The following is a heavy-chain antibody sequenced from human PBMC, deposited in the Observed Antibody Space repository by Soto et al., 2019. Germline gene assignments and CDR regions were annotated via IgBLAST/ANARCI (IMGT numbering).Heavy chain of an antibody. CDR2: MNPNSGNT. Sequence: GASVKVSCKASGYTFTSYDINWVRQATGRGLEWMGWMNPNSGNTGYAQKFQGRVTMTRNTSISTAYMELSSLRSEDTAVYYCARERVGSAVAGTYAFDIWGQGTMVTVS. CDR3: ARERVGSAVAGTYAFDI. J-gene: IGHJ3*02. D-gene: IGHD6-19*01. V-gene: IGHV1-8*01. CDR1: GYTFTSYD.